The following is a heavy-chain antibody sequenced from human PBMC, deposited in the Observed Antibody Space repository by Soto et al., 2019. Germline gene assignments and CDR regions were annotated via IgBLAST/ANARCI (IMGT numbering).Heavy chain of an antibody. Sequence: SETLSLTCTVSRGSISTYYWSWIRQPPGKGLECIGYIYYNGNTNYNPSLKSRVTISVDTSKNQFTLNLNSVIAADTAVYYCARHATRSYDYWGQGTLVTVSS. CDR1: RGSISTYY. V-gene: IGHV4-59*08. J-gene: IGHJ4*02. CDR3: ARHATRSYDY. CDR2: IYYNGNT.